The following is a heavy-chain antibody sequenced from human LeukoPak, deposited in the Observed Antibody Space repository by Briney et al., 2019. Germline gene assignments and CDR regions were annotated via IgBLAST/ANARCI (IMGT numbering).Heavy chain of an antibody. CDR3: AKVGFSEMEWLLYSDH. J-gene: IGHJ4*02. CDR1: GLTFSSYA. V-gene: IGHV3-23*01. CDR2: ISGSSGHT. D-gene: IGHD3-3*01. Sequence: GGSLRLSCAAPGLTFSSYAMSWVRQAQGKGLEWVSAISGSSGHTYYADSVKGRFTISRDNSKNTLYLQMNSLRAEDTAVYYCAKVGFSEMEWLLYSDHWGQGTLVTVSS.